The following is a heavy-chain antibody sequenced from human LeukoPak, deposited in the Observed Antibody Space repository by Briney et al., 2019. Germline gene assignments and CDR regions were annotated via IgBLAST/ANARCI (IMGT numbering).Heavy chain of an antibody. J-gene: IGHJ5*02. V-gene: IGHV4-38-2*02. CDR1: GYSISSGYY. D-gene: IGHD3-22*01. Sequence: SETLSLTCTVSGYSISSGYYWGWIRQPPGKGLEWIGSIYYSGSTYYNPSLKSRVTISVDTSKNQFSLNLSSVTAADTAVYYCARDYYDSSGYYSPWGQGTLVTVSS. CDR2: IYYSGST. CDR3: ARDYYDSSGYYSP.